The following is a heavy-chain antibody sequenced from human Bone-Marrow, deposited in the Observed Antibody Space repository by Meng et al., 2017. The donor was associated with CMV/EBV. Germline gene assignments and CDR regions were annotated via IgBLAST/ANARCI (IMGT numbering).Heavy chain of an antibody. J-gene: IGHJ6*02. V-gene: IGHV3-33*06. CDR3: AKDGSFGSGSYYGLDV. CDR2: IWYDDGRNK. CDR1: GFTFRSYA. D-gene: IGHD3-10*01. Sequence: RGSLRLSCGASGFTFRSYAMHWVRQAPGKGLEWVALIWYDDGRNKYYADSVKGRFTISRDNSKNTLYLQMNTLRTEDTAVYYCAKDGSFGSGSYYGLDVWGQGTTVTVSS.